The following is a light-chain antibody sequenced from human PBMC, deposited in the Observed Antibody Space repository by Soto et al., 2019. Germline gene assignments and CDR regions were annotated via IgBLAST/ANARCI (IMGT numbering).Light chain of an antibody. CDR3: AAWDDSLNGRGV. CDR2: SNN. J-gene: IGLJ2*01. Sequence: QLVLTQPPSASGTPGQRITISCSGNSSNIGSNTVNWYQQLPGTAPKLLIYSNNQRPSGVPDRFSGSKSGTSASLAISGLQSEDEADYYCAAWDDSLNGRGVFGGGTKLTVL. CDR1: SSNIGSNT. V-gene: IGLV1-44*01.